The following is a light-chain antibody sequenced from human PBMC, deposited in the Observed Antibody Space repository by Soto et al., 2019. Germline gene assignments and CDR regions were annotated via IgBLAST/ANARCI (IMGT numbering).Light chain of an antibody. Sequence: QAVVTQPPSASGTPGQRVTISCSGDSSNIGSNFVYWYQQLPGTAPKLLIYRNDQRPSGVSDRFSGSRPGTSASLAIGGLRFEAEGEYYCAAWDDRLRGVVFGGGTKLTVL. CDR1: SSNIGSNF. CDR2: RND. V-gene: IGLV1-47*01. CDR3: AAWDDRLRGVV. J-gene: IGLJ2*01.